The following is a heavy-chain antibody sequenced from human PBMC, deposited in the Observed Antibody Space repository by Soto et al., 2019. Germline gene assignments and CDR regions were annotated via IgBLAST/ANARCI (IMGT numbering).Heavy chain of an antibody. V-gene: IGHV1-69*01. D-gene: IGHD3-10*01. CDR1: GGTFSSYA. CDR2: IIPIFGTA. J-gene: IGHJ6*02. Sequence: QVQLVQSGAEVKKPGSSVKVSCKASGGTFSSYAISWVRQAPGQGLEWMGGIIPIFGTANYAQKFQGRVTITADESTSTAYMELSSLRSEDTAVYYCARDMGGLVRGGYYYYGMDVWGQGTTVTVSS. CDR3: ARDMGGLVRGGYYYYGMDV.